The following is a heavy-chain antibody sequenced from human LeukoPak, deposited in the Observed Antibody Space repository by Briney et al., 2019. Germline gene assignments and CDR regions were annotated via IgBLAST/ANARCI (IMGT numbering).Heavy chain of an antibody. D-gene: IGHD6-19*01. CDR1: GGSISSYY. CDR2: ISYSGST. V-gene: IGHV4-59*08. J-gene: IGHJ4*02. CDR3: ARHGSGWSFDY. Sequence: SETLSLTCTVSGGSISSYYWSWSRQPPGKGLEWIGYISYSGSTNCNPSLKSRVSISVDTSKNQFSLNLYSLTAADTAVYYCARHGSGWSFDYWGQGTLITVSS.